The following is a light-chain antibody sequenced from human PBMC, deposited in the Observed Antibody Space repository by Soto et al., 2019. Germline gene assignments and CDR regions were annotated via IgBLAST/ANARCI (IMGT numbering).Light chain of an antibody. Sequence: VVMPQSPATLSVSPGERLVLSCRASQSLGTSLAWYHHKPGQAPRLLIYDKSNRATGVPPMFSGSRSGTDFTLTISSVEHEDFAVFYCHQRNTFGQGTRLEIK. CDR3: HQRNT. J-gene: IGKJ5*01. V-gene: IGKV3-11*01. CDR1: QSLGTS. CDR2: DKS.